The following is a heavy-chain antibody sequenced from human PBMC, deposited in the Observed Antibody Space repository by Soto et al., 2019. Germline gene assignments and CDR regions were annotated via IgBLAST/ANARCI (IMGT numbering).Heavy chain of an antibody. V-gene: IGHV4-31*03. CDR3: ARVEFESSGYALRGPDAFDI. J-gene: IGHJ3*02. CDR1: GGSISSGGYY. CDR2: IYYSGSS. Sequence: KASETLSLTCTVSGGSISSGGYYWSWIRQPPGKGLEWIGYIYYSGSSYYNPSLKSRVTISVDTSKNQFSLKLSSVTAADTAVYYCARVEFESSGYALRGPDAFDIWGQGTMVTVSS. D-gene: IGHD3-22*01.